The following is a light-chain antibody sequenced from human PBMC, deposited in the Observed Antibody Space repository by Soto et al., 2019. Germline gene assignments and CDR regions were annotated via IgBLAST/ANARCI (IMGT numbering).Light chain of an antibody. CDR1: SSDVGGYSY. J-gene: IGLJ1*01. CDR3: SSYAGNNNVV. Sequence: QSALTQPPSASGSPGQSVTISCTGTSSDVGGYSYVSWYQQHTGKAPKLLIYEVTERPSGVPDRFSGSKSDNTASLTVSGLQSEDEADYYCSSYAGNNNVVFGTGTKVTVL. CDR2: EVT. V-gene: IGLV2-8*01.